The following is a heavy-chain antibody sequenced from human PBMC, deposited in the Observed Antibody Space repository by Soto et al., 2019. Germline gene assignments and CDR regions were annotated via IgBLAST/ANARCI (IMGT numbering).Heavy chain of an antibody. Sequence: SETRSLTCTVSGDSISTDYWSCIRQSPGKGLEWIGFIYYGGSTNCNPSLKSRVTISVDTPKNQFSLKLSSVTAADPAVYYCAKNWNWGSWVRWGQGTLVTVSS. CDR1: GDSISTDY. D-gene: IGHD7-27*01. CDR2: IYYGGST. J-gene: IGHJ4*02. CDR3: AKNWNWGSWVR. V-gene: IGHV4-59*08.